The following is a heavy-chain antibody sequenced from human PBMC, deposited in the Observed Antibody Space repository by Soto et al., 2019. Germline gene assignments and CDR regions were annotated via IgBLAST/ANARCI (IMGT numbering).Heavy chain of an antibody. V-gene: IGHV3-30-3*01. CDR1: GFTFSSYS. CDR3: ARVATPWAAGACGVVYDY. Sequence: PGGSLRLSCAASGFTFSSYSMHWVRQAPGKGLEWVAVISYAGSNKYYADSVKGRFTISRDNSKNTLYLQMNSLRAENTAVYYCARVATPWAAGACGVVYDYGRQGTLVNVSS. D-gene: IGHD3-3*01. J-gene: IGHJ4*02. CDR2: ISYAGSNK.